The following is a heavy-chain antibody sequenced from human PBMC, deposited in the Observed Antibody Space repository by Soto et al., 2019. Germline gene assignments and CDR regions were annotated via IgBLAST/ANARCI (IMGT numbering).Heavy chain of an antibody. Sequence: QVQLQESGPGLVKPSQTLSLTCTVSGGSISSGDYYWSWIRQPPGKGLEWIGYIYYSGSTYYNPSLKIRVTISVDTSKNQFSLKLSSVTAADTAVYYCARDVGPYYYDSSGYRGGMDVWGQGTTVTVSS. CDR2: IYYSGST. CDR1: GGSISSGDYY. J-gene: IGHJ6*02. CDR3: ARDVGPYYYDSSGYRGGMDV. D-gene: IGHD3-22*01. V-gene: IGHV4-30-4*01.